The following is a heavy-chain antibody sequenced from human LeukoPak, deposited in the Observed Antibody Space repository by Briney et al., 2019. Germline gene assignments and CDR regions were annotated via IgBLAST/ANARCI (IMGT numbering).Heavy chain of an antibody. CDR3: ARVRTATMYFDY. Sequence: PGGSLRLSCAASGFTFSSYEMNWVRQAPGKGLEWVSYISSSGSTIYYANSVKVRFTISRDNAKNSLYLQMNSLRAQDTAVYYCARVRTATMYFDYWGQGTLVTASS. V-gene: IGHV3-48*03. J-gene: IGHJ4*01. CDR2: ISSSGSTI. CDR1: GFTFSSYE. D-gene: IGHD2-21*02.